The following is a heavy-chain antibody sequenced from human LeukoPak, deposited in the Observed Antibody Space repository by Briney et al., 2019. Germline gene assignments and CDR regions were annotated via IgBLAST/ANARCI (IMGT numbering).Heavy chain of an antibody. CDR1: GYTLTELS. CDR2: FDPEDGEI. V-gene: IGHV1-24*01. Sequence: AASVKVSCKVSGYTLTELSTHWVRQAPGKGLEWMGGFDPEDGEIVYAQNFQGRVTMTEDTSTDTAYMELSSLRSEDTAIYYCATANRLTRDSSGYYPDSWGQGTLVAVSS. J-gene: IGHJ4*02. D-gene: IGHD3-22*01. CDR3: ATANRLTRDSSGYYPDS.